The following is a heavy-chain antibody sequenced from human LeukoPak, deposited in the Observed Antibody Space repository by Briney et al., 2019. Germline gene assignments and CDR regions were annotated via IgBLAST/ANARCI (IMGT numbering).Heavy chain of an antibody. CDR2: INHSGEGT. J-gene: IGHJ4*02. V-gene: IGHV3-23*01. CDR3: AKRGGYCSSTSCYIFDY. Sequence: GGSLRLSCAASGFTFSIYTMNWVRQAPGKGLEWVSIINHSGEGTYYADSVQGRFTISRDNSKNTVYLQMNSLRGEDTAVYYCAKRGGYCSSTSCYIFDYWGQGTLVTVSS. CDR1: GFTFSIYT. D-gene: IGHD2-2*02.